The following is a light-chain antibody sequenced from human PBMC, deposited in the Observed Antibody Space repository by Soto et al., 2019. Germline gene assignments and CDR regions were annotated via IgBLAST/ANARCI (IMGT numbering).Light chain of an antibody. Sequence: EIVMTQSPATLSVSPGERATLSCRASQTVRSYLAWFQQKPGQAPSLLIYGASTRATGIPARFSGSGSGTECTLTISSLQSEEFALYYCQQYNNWPLTFGGGTKVEI. CDR3: QQYNNWPLT. V-gene: IGKV3-15*01. J-gene: IGKJ4*01. CDR2: GAS. CDR1: QTVRSY.